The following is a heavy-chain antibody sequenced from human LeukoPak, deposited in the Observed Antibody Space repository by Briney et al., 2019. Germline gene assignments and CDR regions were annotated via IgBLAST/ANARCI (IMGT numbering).Heavy chain of an antibody. CDR1: GFTVSSNY. J-gene: IGHJ4*02. D-gene: IGHD3-16*01. CDR2: IYSDGTI. CDR3: AREVGGGASGQ. Sequence: AGGSLRLSCAASGFTVSSNYMSWVRQVPGKGLEWVSVIYSDGTISYADSVKGRFTISRDSSENTLYLQMNSLRVEDTAVYYCAREVGGGASGQWGQGTLVTVSS. V-gene: IGHV3-66*01.